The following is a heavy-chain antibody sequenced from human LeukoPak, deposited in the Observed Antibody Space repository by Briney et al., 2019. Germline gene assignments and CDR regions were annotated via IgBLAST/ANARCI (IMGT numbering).Heavy chain of an antibody. Sequence: ASVKVSCKASGYTFTGYYMHWVRQAPGQGLEWMGWINPNSGGTNYAQKFQGRVTMTRDTSISTAYMELSRLRSDDTAVYYCARSAGGHNWFDPWGQGTLVTVSS. D-gene: IGHD3-16*01. CDR1: GYTFTGYY. V-gene: IGHV1-2*02. CDR3: ARSAGGHNWFDP. CDR2: INPNSGGT. J-gene: IGHJ5*02.